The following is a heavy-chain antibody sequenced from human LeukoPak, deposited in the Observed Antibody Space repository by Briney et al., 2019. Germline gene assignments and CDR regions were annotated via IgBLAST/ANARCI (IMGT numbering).Heavy chain of an antibody. J-gene: IGHJ4*02. CDR1: GFTFSSCD. CDR3: VRDSGYDRYYFDL. V-gene: IGHV3-13*01. D-gene: IGHD5-12*01. Sequence: GGSLRLSCAASGFTFSSCDMHWVRQATGKGLEWVSAIGTAGDTYYPGSVKGRFTISRDNSKDTLDLQMTSLRGDDTAVYYCVRDSGYDRYYFDLWGQGTLVIVSS. CDR2: IGTAGDT.